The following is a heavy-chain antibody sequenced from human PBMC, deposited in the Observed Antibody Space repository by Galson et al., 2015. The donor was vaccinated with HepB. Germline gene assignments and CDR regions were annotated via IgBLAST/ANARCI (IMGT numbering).Heavy chain of an antibody. CDR2: MNTNTGKP. V-gene: IGHV7-4-1*02. CDR3: ARSPLRFLDWLPYYDYYYMDV. Sequence: VKVSCKASGYTFTDYVVNWVRQAPGQGLEWMGWMNTNTGKPTYAPGFAGRFVFSLDTSVTTAYLQISSLETDDTAVYYCARSPLRFLDWLPYYDYYYMDVGGEGTTVPVSS. CDR1: GYTFTDYV. J-gene: IGHJ6*03. D-gene: IGHD3-3*01.